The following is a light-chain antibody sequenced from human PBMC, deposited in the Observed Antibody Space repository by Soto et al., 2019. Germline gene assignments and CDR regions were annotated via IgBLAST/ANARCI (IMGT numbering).Light chain of an antibody. Sequence: QLVLTQSPSASASLGASVNLTCTLSGGHSNNTIAWHQQQPEKGPRYLMKLNSDGSHTRGDGVADRFSDSSSGAERYLTISSVQSEDEADYYCQSWGTGIQVFGGGTKLTVL. V-gene: IGLV4-69*01. CDR2: LNSDGSH. J-gene: IGLJ3*02. CDR1: GGHSNNT. CDR3: QSWGTGIQV.